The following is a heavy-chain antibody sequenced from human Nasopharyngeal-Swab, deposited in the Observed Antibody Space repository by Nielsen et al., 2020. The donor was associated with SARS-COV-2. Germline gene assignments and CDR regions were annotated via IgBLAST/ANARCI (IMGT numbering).Heavy chain of an antibody. J-gene: IGHJ6*03. D-gene: IGHD3-3*01. V-gene: IGHV4-59*08. CDR1: GGSISSYY. Sequence: SETLSLTCTVSGGSISSYYWSWIRQSPGKGLEWIGYFYYSGITNYNPSLKSRVTILIDTSKNQFSLKLNSVTAADTAVYYCARVTRITIFGVVIDYYYYYMDVWGKGTTVTVS. CDR2: FYYSGIT. CDR3: ARVTRITIFGVVIDYYYYYMDV.